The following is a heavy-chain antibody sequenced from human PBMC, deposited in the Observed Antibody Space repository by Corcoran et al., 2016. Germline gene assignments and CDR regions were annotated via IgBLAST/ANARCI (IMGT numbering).Heavy chain of an antibody. D-gene: IGHD5-18*01. Sequence: QLQLQESGPGLVKPSETLSLTGTVSGGSISSSSYYWGWIRQPPGKGLEWIGSIYYSGSTYYNPSLKSRVTISVDTSKNQFSLKLSSVTAADTAVYYCARKSWIQLWLGSYYGEDWFDPWGQGTLVTVSS. J-gene: IGHJ5*02. CDR3: ARKSWIQLWLGSYYGEDWFDP. CDR1: GGSISSSSYY. CDR2: IYYSGST. V-gene: IGHV4-39*07.